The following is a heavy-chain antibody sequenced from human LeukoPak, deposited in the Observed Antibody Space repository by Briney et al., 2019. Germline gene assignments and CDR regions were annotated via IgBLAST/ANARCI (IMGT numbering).Heavy chain of an antibody. V-gene: IGHV3-20*04. CDR1: GLTFDDYG. D-gene: IGHD3-3*01. J-gene: IGHJ4*02. CDR3: ARDFRFLDDY. Sequence: WAGGSLRLSCAASGLTFDDYGMSWVRQAPGKGLEWVSGINWNGGSTGYVDSVKGRFTISRDNAKNSLYLQMNSLRAEDTAVYYCARDFRFLDDYWGQGTLVTVSS. CDR2: INWNGGST.